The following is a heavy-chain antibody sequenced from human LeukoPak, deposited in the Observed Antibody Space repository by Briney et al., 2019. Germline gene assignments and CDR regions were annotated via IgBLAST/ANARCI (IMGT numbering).Heavy chain of an antibody. Sequence: PGGSLRLSCAVSGFTFSSYEMNWVRQAPGKGLEWVSYISSSGSTIYYADSVKGRFTISRDNAKNSLYLQMNSLRAEDTAVYYCARPYSSSSDYWGQGTLVTVSS. V-gene: IGHV3-48*03. J-gene: IGHJ4*02. CDR3: ARPYSSSSDY. CDR1: GFTFSSYE. D-gene: IGHD6-6*01. CDR2: ISSSGSTI.